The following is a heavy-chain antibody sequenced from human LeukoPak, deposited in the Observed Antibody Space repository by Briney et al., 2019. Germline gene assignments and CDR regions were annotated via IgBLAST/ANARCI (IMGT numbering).Heavy chain of an antibody. CDR3: AILLVVITNAFDI. J-gene: IGHJ3*02. V-gene: IGHV4-4*02. Sequence: LHCRVTIAVDKSKNQFSLKLRSVTAADTAVYYCAILLVVITNAFDIWGQGTMVTVSS. D-gene: IGHD3-22*01.